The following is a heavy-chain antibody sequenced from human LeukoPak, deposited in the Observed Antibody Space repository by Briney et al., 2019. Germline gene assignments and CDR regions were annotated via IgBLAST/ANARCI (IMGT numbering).Heavy chain of an antibody. J-gene: IGHJ3*02. CDR3: ARALFWDVLRYFDWLSQYDAFDI. CDR1: GGSFSGYY. CDR2: INHSGST. Sequence: PSETLSLTCAVYGGSFSGYYWSWIRQPPGKGLEWIGEINHSGSTNYNPSLKSRVTISVDTSKNQFSLKLSSVTAADTAVYYCARALFWDVLRYFDWLSQYDAFDIWGQGTMVTVSS. V-gene: IGHV4-34*01. D-gene: IGHD3-9*01.